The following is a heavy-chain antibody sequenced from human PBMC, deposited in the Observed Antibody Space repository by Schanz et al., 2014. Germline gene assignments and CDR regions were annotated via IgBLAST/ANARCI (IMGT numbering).Heavy chain of an antibody. CDR2: INWNGGST. V-gene: IGHV3-20*04. D-gene: IGHD6-19*01. CDR3: ARDHQWLARYYMDV. CDR1: GFGFYDYA. J-gene: IGHJ6*03. Sequence: EVRLVESGGGVVRPGGSLRLSCAASGFGFYDYAMSWVRQAPGKGLEWVSGINWNGGSTGYADSVKGRFTISRDNAKNSLYLQMNSLRAEDTAVYYCARDHQWLARYYMDVWGKGTTVTVSS.